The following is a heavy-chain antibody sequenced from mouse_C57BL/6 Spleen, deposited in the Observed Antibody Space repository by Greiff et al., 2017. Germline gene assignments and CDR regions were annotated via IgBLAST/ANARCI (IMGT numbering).Heavy chain of an antibody. Sequence: EVKVVESGGGLVKPGGSLKLSCAASGFTFSSYTMSWVRQTPEKRLEWVATISGGGGNTYYPDSVKGRFTISRDNAKNTLYLQMSSLRSEDTALYYCARQIYYGNPYAMDYWGQGTSVTVSS. J-gene: IGHJ4*01. CDR2: ISGGGGNT. D-gene: IGHD2-1*01. V-gene: IGHV5-9*01. CDR3: ARQIYYGNPYAMDY. CDR1: GFTFSSYT.